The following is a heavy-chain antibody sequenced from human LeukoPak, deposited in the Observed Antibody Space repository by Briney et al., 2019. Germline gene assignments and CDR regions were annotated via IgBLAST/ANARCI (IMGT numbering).Heavy chain of an antibody. D-gene: IGHD2-2*01. V-gene: IGHV4-31*03. CDR1: GGSISIGGYY. Sequence: PSETLSLTCSVCGGSISIGGYYWSWIHQHPGKGPEWIGSTYYSGSRYYNPSLKSRLTISVDTSDNQFSLRLTSLTAADTAVYYCARTSKPAAIDYWGQGTLVTVSS. CDR3: ARTSKPAAIDY. J-gene: IGHJ4*02. CDR2: TYYSGSR.